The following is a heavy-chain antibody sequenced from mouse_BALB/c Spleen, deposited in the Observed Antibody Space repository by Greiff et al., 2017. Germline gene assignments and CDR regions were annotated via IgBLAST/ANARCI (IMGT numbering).Heavy chain of an antibody. D-gene: IGHD2-10*01. J-gene: IGHJ3*01. CDR3: ATPYPSWFAY. CDR2: ISDGGSYT. CDR1: GFTFSDYY. V-gene: IGHV5-4*02. Sequence: EVQRVESGGGLVKPGGSLKLSCAASGFTFSDYYMYWVRQTPEKRLEWVATISDGGSYTYYPDSVKGRFTISRDNAKNNLYLQMSSLKSEDTAMYYCATPYPSWFAYWGQGTLVTVSA.